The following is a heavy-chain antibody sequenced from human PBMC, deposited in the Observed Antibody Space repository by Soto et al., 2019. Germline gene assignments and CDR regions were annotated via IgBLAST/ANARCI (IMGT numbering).Heavy chain of an antibody. Sequence: SVKVSCKASGGTFSSYAISWVRQAPGQGLEWMGGIIPIFGTANYAQKFQGRVTITADKSTSTAYMELSSLRSEDTAVYYCARDRGIVVVRNYYYYGMDVWAQGTTVTVSS. CDR3: ARDRGIVVVRNYYYYGMDV. V-gene: IGHV1-69*06. CDR2: IIPIFGTA. CDR1: GGTFSSYA. J-gene: IGHJ6*02. D-gene: IGHD3-22*01.